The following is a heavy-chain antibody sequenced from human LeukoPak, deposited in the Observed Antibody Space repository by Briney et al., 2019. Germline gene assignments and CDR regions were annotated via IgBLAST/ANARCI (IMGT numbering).Heavy chain of an antibody. CDR1: GGTFSSYA. J-gene: IGHJ4*02. CDR2: IIPIFGTA. D-gene: IGHD1-26*01. V-gene: IGHV1-69*13. CDR3: ARPRHVYSGSYYGALGY. Sequence: ASAKVSCKASGGTFSSYAISWVRQAPGQGLEWMGGIIPIFGTANYAQKFQGRVTITADESTSTAYMELSSLRSEDTAVYYCARPRHVYSGSYYGALGYWGQGTLVTVSS.